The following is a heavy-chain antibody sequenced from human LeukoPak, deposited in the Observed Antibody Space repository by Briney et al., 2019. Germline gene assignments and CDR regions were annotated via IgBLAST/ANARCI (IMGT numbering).Heavy chain of an antibody. CDR3: ARESLTWLQSRTSWFDP. CDR2: IYYSGST. J-gene: IGHJ5*02. Sequence: SETLSLTCAVYGGSFSGYYWGWIRQPPGKGLEWIGTIYYSGSTYYNPSLKSRVTISVDSSKNQFSLRLSSVTAADTAAYYCARESLTWLQSRTSWFDPWGQGTLVTVSS. D-gene: IGHD5-24*01. V-gene: IGHV4-34*01. CDR1: GGSFSGYY.